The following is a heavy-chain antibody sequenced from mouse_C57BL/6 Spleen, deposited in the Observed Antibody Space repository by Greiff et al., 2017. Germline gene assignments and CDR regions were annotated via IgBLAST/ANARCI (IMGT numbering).Heavy chain of an antibody. CDR1: GYTFTSYT. Sequence: VQLQQSGAELARPGASVKMSCKASGYTFTSYTMHWVKQRPGQGLEWIGYLNPSSGYTKYNQKFKDKATLTADKSSSTAYMQLSSLTSEDSAVYYCARGDYGGFDYWGQGTTLTVSS. CDR2: LNPSSGYT. V-gene: IGHV1-4*01. CDR3: ARGDYGGFDY. D-gene: IGHD1-1*01. J-gene: IGHJ2*01.